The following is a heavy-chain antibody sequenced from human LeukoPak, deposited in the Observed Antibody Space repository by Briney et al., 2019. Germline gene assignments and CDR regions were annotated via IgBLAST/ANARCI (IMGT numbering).Heavy chain of an antibody. CDR3: AREGDILTGIDY. Sequence: GGSLRLSCAASGFTFSTCAMHWVRQAPDMGLEWLAMISFDGNNVNHADSVKGRFTISRDNAKNSLYLQMNSLRAEDTAVYYCAREGDILTGIDYWGQGTLVTVSS. V-gene: IGHV3-30-3*01. D-gene: IGHD3-9*01. CDR1: GFTFSTCA. J-gene: IGHJ4*02. CDR2: ISFDGNNV.